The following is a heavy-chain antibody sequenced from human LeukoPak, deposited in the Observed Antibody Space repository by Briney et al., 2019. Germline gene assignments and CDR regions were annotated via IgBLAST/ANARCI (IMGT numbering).Heavy chain of an antibody. CDR3: ARFGLGKHIEVAGIPFDI. Sequence: ASVKVSCKASGYTFTTYGISWVRQAPGQGLEWMGWISAYNGNTNYAQKLQGRVTMTTDTSTSTAYMELRSLRSDDTAVYYCARFGLGKHIEVAGIPFDIWGQGTMVTVSS. CDR1: GYTFTTYG. D-gene: IGHD6-19*01. CDR2: ISAYNGNT. J-gene: IGHJ3*02. V-gene: IGHV1-18*01.